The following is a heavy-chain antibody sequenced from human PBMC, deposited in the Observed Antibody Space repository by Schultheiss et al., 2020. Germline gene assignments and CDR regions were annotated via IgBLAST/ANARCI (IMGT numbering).Heavy chain of an antibody. CDR3: ARERIMITFGGVIVTDAFDI. CDR1: GGSISSGGYY. D-gene: IGHD3-16*02. V-gene: IGHV4-31*03. CDR2: IYYSGST. Sequence: SETLSLTCTVSGGSISSGGYYWSWIRQHPGKGLEWIGYIYYSGSTYYNPSLKSRVTISVDTSKNQFSLKLSSVTAADTAVYYCARERIMITFGGVIVTDAFDIWGQGTMVTVSS. J-gene: IGHJ3*02.